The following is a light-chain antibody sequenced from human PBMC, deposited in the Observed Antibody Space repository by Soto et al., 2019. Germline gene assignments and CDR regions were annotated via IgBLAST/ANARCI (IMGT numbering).Light chain of an antibody. Sequence: DIQLTQSPSFLSASVGDRVTISCRASQAISSWLAWYQQKPGEAPKLLIYATSTLQSGVPSRFSGSGSGADYTLTISSLQPEDFATYSCQQSHSTPRTFGQGTKVDI. J-gene: IGKJ1*01. V-gene: IGKV1-39*01. CDR1: QAISSW. CDR3: QQSHSTPRT. CDR2: ATS.